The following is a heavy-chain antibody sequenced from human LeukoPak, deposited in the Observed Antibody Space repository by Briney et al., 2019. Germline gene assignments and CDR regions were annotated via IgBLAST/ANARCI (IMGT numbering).Heavy chain of an antibody. Sequence: GGSLRLSCAASGFTFSSYGMHWVRQAPGKGLEWVAFIRYDGSNKYYADSVKGRFTISRDNSKNTLYLQMNSLRAEDTAVYYCAKRAEILRFLEWLPFYMDVWGKGTTVTVSS. V-gene: IGHV3-30*02. CDR3: AKRAEILRFLEWLPFYMDV. J-gene: IGHJ6*03. CDR1: GFTFSSYG. CDR2: IRYDGSNK. D-gene: IGHD3-3*01.